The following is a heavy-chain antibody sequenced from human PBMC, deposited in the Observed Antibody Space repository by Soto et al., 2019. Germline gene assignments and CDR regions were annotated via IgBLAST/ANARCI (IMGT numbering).Heavy chain of an antibody. J-gene: IGHJ4*02. D-gene: IGHD3-16*01. V-gene: IGHV1-18*01. CDR1: GYTFTDYG. CDR3: ARERGNYKYFDY. Sequence: QVQLVQSGAEVKKPGASVKVSCKASGYTFTDYGFTWVRQAPGQGLEWMGWVNTYKGHTNYAQNFQGRVTMTTDTSTSTAYMELRGLRSDDTALYYCARERGNYKYFDYWGQGTLVAVSS. CDR2: VNTYKGHT.